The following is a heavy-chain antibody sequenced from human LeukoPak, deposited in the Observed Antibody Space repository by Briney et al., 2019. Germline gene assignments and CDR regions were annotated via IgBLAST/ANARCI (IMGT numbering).Heavy chain of an antibody. CDR1: SGSISSKKYY. D-gene: IGHD2-15*01. CDR3: ARVPADCSGGSCYWGWFDP. J-gene: IGHJ5*02. V-gene: IGHV4-39*07. Sequence: PSETLSLTCNVSSGSISSKKYYWGWIRQPPGKALEWVGSVFYSGTTYYNPSLKSRVTISVDTSKNQFSLKLGSVTAADTAVYYCARVPADCSGGSCYWGWFDPWGQGTLVTVSS. CDR2: VFYSGTT.